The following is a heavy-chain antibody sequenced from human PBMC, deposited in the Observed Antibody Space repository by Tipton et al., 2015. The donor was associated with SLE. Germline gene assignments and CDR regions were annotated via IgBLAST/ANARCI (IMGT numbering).Heavy chain of an antibody. J-gene: IGHJ5*02. CDR3: GGSGRLGWFDP. Sequence: GSLRLSCAASGFTFSSYDMNWVRQAPGKGLEWLSYISDSGSTIYYADSVKGRFTISRDNAKNSLYLHVNSLRAEDTAVYYCGGSGRLGWFDPWGQGTLVTVSS. V-gene: IGHV3-48*03. CDR1: GFTFSSYD. CDR2: ISDSGSTI. D-gene: IGHD2-15*01.